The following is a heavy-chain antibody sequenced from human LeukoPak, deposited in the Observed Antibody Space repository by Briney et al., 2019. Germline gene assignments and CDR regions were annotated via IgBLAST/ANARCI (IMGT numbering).Heavy chain of an antibody. D-gene: IGHD3-16*02. CDR2: IYYSGST. Sequence: SETLSLTCTVSGGSISSSSYYWGWIRQPPGKGLEWIGSIYYSGSTYYNPSLKSRVTISVDTSKNQFSLKLSSVTAADTAVCYCARSRLSGGWFDPWGQGTLVTVSS. CDR1: GGSISSSSYY. CDR3: ARSRLSGGWFDP. V-gene: IGHV4-39*07. J-gene: IGHJ5*02.